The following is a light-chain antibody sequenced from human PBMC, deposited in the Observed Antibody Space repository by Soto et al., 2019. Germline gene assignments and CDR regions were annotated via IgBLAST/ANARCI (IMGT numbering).Light chain of an antibody. CDR3: QQYNNWPRGT. CDR2: DAS. CDR1: QSVSSY. Sequence: EIVLTQSPGTLSLSPGERATLSCRASQSVSSYLAWNQQKPGQAPRLLIYDASNRATGIPARFSGSGSGTEFTLTISSLQSEDFAVYYCQQYNNWPRGTFGQGTKVDI. J-gene: IGKJ1*01. V-gene: IGKV3D-15*01.